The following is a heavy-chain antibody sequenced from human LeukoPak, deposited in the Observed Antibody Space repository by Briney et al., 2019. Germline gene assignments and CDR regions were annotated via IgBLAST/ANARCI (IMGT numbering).Heavy chain of an antibody. Sequence: GASVTVSCTASGYTFTAYYMHWVRQAPGQGLEWMGWINPNSGGTNYAQKFQGRVTMTRDTSVSTAYMELNRLRSDDTGVYYCARDTTMITYWFDPWGQGTLVTVSS. CDR3: ARDTTMITYWFDP. J-gene: IGHJ5*02. D-gene: IGHD5-18*01. CDR1: GYTFTAYY. CDR2: INPNSGGT. V-gene: IGHV1-2*02.